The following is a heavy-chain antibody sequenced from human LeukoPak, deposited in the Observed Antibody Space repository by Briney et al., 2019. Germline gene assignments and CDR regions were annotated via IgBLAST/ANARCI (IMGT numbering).Heavy chain of an antibody. CDR2: IHTSGST. CDR1: GGSISTYY. J-gene: IGHJ6*02. V-gene: IGHV4-4*07. CDR3: ARALKSVGALYYYGMDV. Sequence: PSETLSLTCSVSGGSISTYYGSWIRQSAGKGLEWIGRIHTSGSTNYNPSLKSRVTMSVDTSKNQFSLKMSSVTAADTAVYYCARALKSVGALYYYGMDVWGQGTTVTVSS. D-gene: IGHD1-26*01.